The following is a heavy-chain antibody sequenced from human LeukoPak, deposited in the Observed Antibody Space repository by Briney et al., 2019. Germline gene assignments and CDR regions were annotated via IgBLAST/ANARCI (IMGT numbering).Heavy chain of an antibody. CDR2: INHSGST. D-gene: IGHD3-10*01. Sequence: SETLSHTCAVYGGSFSGYYWSWIRQPPGKGLEWIGEINHSGSTNYNPSLKSRVTISVDTSKNQFSLKLSSVTAADTAVYYCARAVVLLWFGGVKPQTSMDVWGQGTTVTVSS. CDR1: GGSFSGYY. CDR3: ARAVVLLWFGGVKPQTSMDV. V-gene: IGHV4-34*01. J-gene: IGHJ6*02.